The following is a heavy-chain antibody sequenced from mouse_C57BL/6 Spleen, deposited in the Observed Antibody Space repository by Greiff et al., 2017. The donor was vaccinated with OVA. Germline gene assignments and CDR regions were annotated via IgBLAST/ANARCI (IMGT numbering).Heavy chain of an antibody. CDR3: VSGEDGLYYFDY. D-gene: IGHD2-3*01. V-gene: IGHV10-3*01. Sequence: EVQLLESGGGLVQPKGSLKLSCAASGFTFNTYAMPWVRQAPGKGLEWVARIRSKSSNYATYYADSVKDRFTISRDDSQSMLYLQMNTLKTEDTAMYYCVSGEDGLYYFDYWGQGTTLTVSS. CDR2: IRSKSSNYAT. CDR1: GFTFNTYA. J-gene: IGHJ2*01.